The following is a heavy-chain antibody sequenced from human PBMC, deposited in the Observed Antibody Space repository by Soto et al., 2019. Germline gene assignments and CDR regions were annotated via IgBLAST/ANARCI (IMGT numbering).Heavy chain of an antibody. CDR1: GGSISSGGYY. CDR3: ARIFQSNGDFDY. CDR2: IYYSGST. J-gene: IGHJ4*02. D-gene: IGHD4-17*01. Sequence: SETLSLTCTVSGGSISSGGYYWSWIRQHPGKGLEWIGYIYYSGSTYYNPSLKSRVTISVDTSKNQYSLKLSSVTAADTAVYYCARIFQSNGDFDYWGQGTLVTVSS. V-gene: IGHV4-31*03.